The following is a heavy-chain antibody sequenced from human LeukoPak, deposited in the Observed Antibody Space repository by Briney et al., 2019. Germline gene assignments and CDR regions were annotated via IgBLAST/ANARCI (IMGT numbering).Heavy chain of an antibody. CDR2: IYTSGST. J-gene: IGHJ4*02. D-gene: IGHD6-13*01. V-gene: IGHV4-4*07. CDR1: GGSFTSYY. Sequence: PSETLSLTCTVSGGSFTSYYWNWIRQPAGKGLEWIGRIYTSGSTNYNPSLKSRVTMSVDTSKNQFSLKVRSVTAADTAVYYCARYSNSRYYFDYWGQGTLVTVSS. CDR3: ARYSNSRYYFDY.